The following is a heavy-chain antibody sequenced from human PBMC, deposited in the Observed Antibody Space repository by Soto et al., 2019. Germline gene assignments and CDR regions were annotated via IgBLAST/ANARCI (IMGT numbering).Heavy chain of an antibody. V-gene: IGHV1-18*01. CDR2: ISAYNGNT. Sequence: QVQLVQSGAEVKKPGASVKVSCKASGYTFTSYGISWGRQAPGQGLEWMGWISAYNGNTNYAQKLQGRVTMTTDTSTSTAYMELRSRRSDDTAVYSCARSGYCSGGSCPRLFDYCGQGTLVTVSS. CDR3: ARSGYCSGGSCPRLFDY. D-gene: IGHD2-15*01. CDR1: GYTFTSYG. J-gene: IGHJ4*02.